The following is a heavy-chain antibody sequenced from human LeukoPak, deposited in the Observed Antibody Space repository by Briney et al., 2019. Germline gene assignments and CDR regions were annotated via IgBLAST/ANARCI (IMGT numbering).Heavy chain of an antibody. J-gene: IGHJ4*02. CDR1: GGSISSYY. V-gene: IGHV4-4*07. CDR2: IYTSGST. D-gene: IGHD6-19*01. CDR3: ARGKVVAGTPGQNSWDS. Sequence: SETLSLTCTVSGGSISSYYWNWIRQPAGKGLEWIGRIYTSGSTNYNPSLKSRVSMSVDTSKNQFSLKLSSVTAADTAVYHCARGKVVAGTPGQNSWDSWGQGTLVTVSS.